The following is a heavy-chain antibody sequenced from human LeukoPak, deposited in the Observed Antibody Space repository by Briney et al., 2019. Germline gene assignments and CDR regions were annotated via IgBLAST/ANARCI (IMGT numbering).Heavy chain of an antibody. CDR3: ARHEYSGSYYGLSWFDP. Sequence: SETLSLTCTVSGGSISSSGYCWGWIRQPPGKGLEWIASIYYSGSTYYNPSLRSRVTIPVDTSKNQLSLKLSSLTAADTAVYYCARHEYSGSYYGLSWFDPWGQGTLVTVSS. V-gene: IGHV4-39*01. CDR1: GGSISSSGYC. CDR2: IYYSGST. D-gene: IGHD1-26*01. J-gene: IGHJ5*02.